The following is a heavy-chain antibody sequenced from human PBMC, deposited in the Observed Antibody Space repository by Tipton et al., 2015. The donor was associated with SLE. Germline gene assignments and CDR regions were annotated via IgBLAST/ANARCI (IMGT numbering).Heavy chain of an antibody. D-gene: IGHD3-22*01. Sequence: QLVQSGGDLVTPGGSLRLSCAASGFTFSDYYMSWIRQAPGKGLEWVSYISSSSTYTNFADSVKGRFTISRDNAKNSLYLQMNSLRAEDTAVYYCARDGGTSDRSGYYPLFFDSWGQGTLVTVSS. V-gene: IGHV3-11*05. J-gene: IGHJ4*02. CDR3: ARDGGTSDRSGYYPLFFDS. CDR1: GFTFSDYY. CDR2: ISSSSTYT.